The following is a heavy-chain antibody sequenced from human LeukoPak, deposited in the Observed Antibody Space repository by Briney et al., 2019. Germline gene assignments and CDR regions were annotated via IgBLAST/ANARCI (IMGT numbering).Heavy chain of an antibody. J-gene: IGHJ4*02. CDR3: ARHPPPLESSSYLSLYPDNYFDY. V-gene: IGHV5-51*01. CDR2: IYPGDSDT. CDR1: GYSFTSYW. D-gene: IGHD3-22*01. Sequence: GESLKISCKGSGYSFTSYWIGWVRQMPGKGRGWMGIIYPGDSDTRYSPSFRGQVPISADKSLSTAYLQWSSLKASDTAMYYCARHPPPLESSSYLSLYPDNYFDYWGQGTLVTVSS.